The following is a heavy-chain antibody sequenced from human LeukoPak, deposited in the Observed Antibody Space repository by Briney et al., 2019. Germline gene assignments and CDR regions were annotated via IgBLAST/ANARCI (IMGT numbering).Heavy chain of an antibody. J-gene: IGHJ4*02. V-gene: IGHV1-2*02. Sequence: ASVKVSCKASGYSFIGYYIHWVRQAPGQGLEWMGWINPNSGGTNYAQKFQGRVTMTRDTSISTAYMELNSLRSDDTAVYYCARDLAVAGAPFDYWGQGTLVTVSS. CDR1: GYSFIGYY. CDR3: ARDLAVAGAPFDY. D-gene: IGHD6-19*01. CDR2: INPNSGGT.